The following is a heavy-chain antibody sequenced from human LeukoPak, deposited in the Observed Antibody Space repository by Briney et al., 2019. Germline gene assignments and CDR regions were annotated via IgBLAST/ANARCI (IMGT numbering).Heavy chain of an antibody. Sequence: PSETLSLTCTVSGGSISGYYWSWIRQPPGKGLEWIGYIYYSGSTKYNPSLKSRVTMTVDTSKNQFPLKLSSVTAADTAVYYCARHRGSGSPYFDYWGQGTLVTVSS. V-gene: IGHV4-59*08. CDR2: IYYSGST. J-gene: IGHJ4*02. CDR1: GGSISGYY. D-gene: IGHD3-10*01. CDR3: ARHRGSGSPYFDY.